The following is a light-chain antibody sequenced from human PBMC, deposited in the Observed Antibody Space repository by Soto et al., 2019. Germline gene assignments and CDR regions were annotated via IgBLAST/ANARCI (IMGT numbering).Light chain of an antibody. CDR2: GAS. CDR1: QSVDTTF. V-gene: IGKV3-20*01. J-gene: IGKJ1*01. Sequence: EIVLTQSPGSLSLSPGQRATLSCRASQSVDTTFFAWYQKKPGQAPRLLIYGASKRATGIPDRVSGSGSGPYFTLIISRLEAEDFAVYYCQQYMSSVTFGQGTKVEIK. CDR3: QQYMSSVT.